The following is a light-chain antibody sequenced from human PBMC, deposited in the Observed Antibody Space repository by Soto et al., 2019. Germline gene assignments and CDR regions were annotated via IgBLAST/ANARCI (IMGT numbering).Light chain of an antibody. V-gene: IGKV1-39*01. J-gene: IGKJ1*01. CDR2: AAS. Sequence: DIQMTQAPCSLSASIGDRVTITCRASQSISSYLNWYQQKPGKAPKLLIYAASSLQSGVPSRFSGSGSGTDFTLTICSLQPEDFPTYCCQQRYSTPWTFGQGTRVDIK. CDR1: QSISSY. CDR3: QQRYSTPWT.